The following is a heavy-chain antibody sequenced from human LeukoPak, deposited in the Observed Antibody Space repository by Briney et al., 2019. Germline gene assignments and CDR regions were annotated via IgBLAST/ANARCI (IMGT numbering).Heavy chain of an antibody. CDR2: IRYDGSNK. CDR1: GFTFSSYG. D-gene: IGHD2-2*03. Sequence: PGGSLRLSCAASGFTFSSYGMHWVRQAPGKGLEWVAFIRYDGSNKYYADSVKGRFTISRDNSKNTLYLQMNSLRAEDTAVYYCAEDLDIVVVPAANSVDYWGQGTLVTVSS. J-gene: IGHJ4*02. CDR3: AEDLDIVVVPAANSVDY. V-gene: IGHV3-30*02.